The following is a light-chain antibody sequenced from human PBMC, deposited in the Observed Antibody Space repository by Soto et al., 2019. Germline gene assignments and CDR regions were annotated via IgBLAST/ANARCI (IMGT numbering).Light chain of an antibody. CDR3: SSHTSGSTRV. V-gene: IGLV2-14*01. CDR2: EVT. CDR1: SGDVGGYDY. Sequence: QSVLTQPASVSGSPGQSIAISCTGTSGDVGGYDYVSWYQQHPDKAPKLMIYEVTKQPSWVSNRFSGSKSGNTASLTISGLQPEDEADYYCSSHTSGSTRVFGSGTKVTVL. J-gene: IGLJ1*01.